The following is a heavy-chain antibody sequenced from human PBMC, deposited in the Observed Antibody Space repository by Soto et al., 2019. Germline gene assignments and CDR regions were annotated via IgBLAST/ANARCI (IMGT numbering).Heavy chain of an antibody. J-gene: IGHJ4*02. D-gene: IGHD4-17*01. CDR2: ISASSGRT. CDR1: GFNFINYG. V-gene: IGHV3-23*01. Sequence: EVQLLESGGGLVQPGGSLRLSCAASGFNFINYGMSWVRQTPGKGLEWVSGISASSGRTFYADSVKGRFTISRDSSKNTLYLQMNSLRAEDTAVYYCARDPIGGDYLWYFDYWGQGTLVTVSS. CDR3: ARDPIGGDYLWYFDY.